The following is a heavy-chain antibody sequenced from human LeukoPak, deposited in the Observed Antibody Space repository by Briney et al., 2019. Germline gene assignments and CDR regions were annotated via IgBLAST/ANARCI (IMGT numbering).Heavy chain of an antibody. CDR3: ATRNLGAAAFDY. J-gene: IGHJ4*02. CDR1: GGTFSSNA. V-gene: IGHV1-69*05. D-gene: IGHD1-14*01. CDR2: IIPIFGTA. Sequence: ASVKVSCKASGGTFSSNAFSWVRQAPGQGLEWMGGIIPIFGTANYAQKFQGRVTITTDESTSTAYMELSSLRSEDTAVYYCATRNLGAAAFDYWGQGTLVTVSS.